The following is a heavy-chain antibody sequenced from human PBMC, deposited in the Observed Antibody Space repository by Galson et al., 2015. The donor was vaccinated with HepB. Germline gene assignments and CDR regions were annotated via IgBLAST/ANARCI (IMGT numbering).Heavy chain of an antibody. CDR3: AKLMESAAGNFDY. CDR2: IRYDGSNK. Sequence: SLRLSCAASGFTFSSYGMHWVRQAPGKGLEWVAFIRYDGSNKYYADSVKGRFTISRDNSKNTLYLQMNSLRAEDTAVYYCAKLMESAAGNFDYWGHGTLVTVSS. V-gene: IGHV3-30*02. J-gene: IGHJ4*01. CDR1: GFTFSSYG. D-gene: IGHD6-13*01.